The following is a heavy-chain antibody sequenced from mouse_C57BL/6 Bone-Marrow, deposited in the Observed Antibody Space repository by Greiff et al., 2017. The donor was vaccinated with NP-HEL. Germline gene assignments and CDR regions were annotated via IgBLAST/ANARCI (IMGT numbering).Heavy chain of an antibody. D-gene: IGHD1-1*01. CDR1: GYTFTSYW. CDR2: IDPSDSFT. V-gene: IGHV1-50*01. Sequence: QVQLKQPGAELVKPGASVKLSCKASGYTFTSYWMQWVKQRPGQGLEWIGEIDPSDSFTNYNQKFKGKAPLTVDTSSSTAYMQLSSLTSEDSAVYYCARRDYGSSYAMDYWGQGTSVTVSS. J-gene: IGHJ4*01. CDR3: ARRDYGSSYAMDY.